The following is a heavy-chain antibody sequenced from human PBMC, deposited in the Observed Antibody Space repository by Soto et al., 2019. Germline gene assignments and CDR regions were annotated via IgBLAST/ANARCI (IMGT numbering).Heavy chain of an antibody. J-gene: IGHJ4*02. CDR1: GGSISSGGYS. Sequence: QLQLQESGSGLVKPSQTLSLTCAVSGGSISSGGYSSSWIRQPPGKGLEWIGYNYHSGSTYYNPSRKRRVTITVDRSKNQFSLKLSSVTAAHTAVYYCSRTHSVYFDYWGQGPLFTVSS. CDR3: SRTHSVYFDY. V-gene: IGHV4-30-2*01. D-gene: IGHD4-4*01. CDR2: NYHSGST.